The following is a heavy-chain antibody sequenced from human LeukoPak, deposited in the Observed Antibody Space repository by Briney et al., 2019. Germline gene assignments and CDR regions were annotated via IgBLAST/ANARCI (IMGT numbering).Heavy chain of an antibody. CDR3: ARDNYYGSGSNDGWFDP. J-gene: IGHJ5*02. CDR2: ISAYNGNT. CDR1: GYTFTSYG. D-gene: IGHD3-10*01. Sequence: ASVKVSRTASGYTFTSYGISWVRQAPGQGLEWMGWISAYNGNTNYAQRLQGRVTMTTDTSTSTAYMELRSLRSDDTAVYYCARDNYYGSGSNDGWFDPWGQGTLVTVSS. V-gene: IGHV1-18*01.